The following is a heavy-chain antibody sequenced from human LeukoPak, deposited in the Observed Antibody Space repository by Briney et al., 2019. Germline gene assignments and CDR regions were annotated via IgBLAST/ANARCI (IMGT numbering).Heavy chain of an antibody. V-gene: IGHV4-34*01. J-gene: IGHJ3*02. CDR1: GGSFSGYY. D-gene: IGHD6-25*01. CDR3: ATIQRDHAFDI. Sequence: SETLSLTCAVYGGSFSGYYWSWIRQPPGKGLEWIGEINQSGSTSYNPSLKSRVTISVDTSKNQFSLRLSSVTAADTAVYYCATIQRDHAFDIWGRGTMITVSS. CDR2: INQSGST.